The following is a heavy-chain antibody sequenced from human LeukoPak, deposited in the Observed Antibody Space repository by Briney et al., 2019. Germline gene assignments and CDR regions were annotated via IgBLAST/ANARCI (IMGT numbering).Heavy chain of an antibody. V-gene: IGHV1-46*01. CDR3: ARDVYYGSGSYYPTDY. CDR2: INPSGGST. J-gene: IGHJ4*02. CDR1: GYTFTSYY. Sequence: ASVKVSCKASGYTFTSYYMHWVRQAPGQGLEWMGIINPSGGSTSYAQKFQGRVTMTRDTSTSTVYMELSSLRSEDTAVYYCARDVYYGSGSYYPTDYWGQGTLVTVSS. D-gene: IGHD3-10*01.